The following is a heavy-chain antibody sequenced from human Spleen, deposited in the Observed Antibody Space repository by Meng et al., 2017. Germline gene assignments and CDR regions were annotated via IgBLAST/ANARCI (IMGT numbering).Heavy chain of an antibody. CDR1: GRSVGRYM. D-gene: IGHD6-13*01. V-gene: IGHV4-34*01. J-gene: IGHJ4*02. CDR2: MNYSGGN. Sequence: QVTQPPAGGGPLKTPGYVSLTSACKGRSVGRYMWSRYRLLPWKGPEWMGEMNYSGGNNSTPSIKTRVTITVDTSETPFSLKLSSVTAADTAVSYCARASKRSPYSRSWCPLGYWGQGTLVTVSS. CDR3: ARASKRSPYSRSWCPLGY.